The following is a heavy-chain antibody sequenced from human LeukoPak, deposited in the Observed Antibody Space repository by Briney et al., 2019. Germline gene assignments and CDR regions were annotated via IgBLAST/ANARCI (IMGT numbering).Heavy chain of an antibody. CDR3: ARDSLRTAIAMAGGNWFDP. J-gene: IGHJ5*02. D-gene: IGHD6-19*01. CDR1: GYTFTGYY. CDR2: INPSGGST. Sequence: GASVKVSCKASGYTFTGYYMHWVRQAPGQGLEWMGIINPSGGSTTYAEKFQGRVTMTRDTSTSTVYMELSSLRSEDTAVYYCARDSLRTAIAMAGGNWFDPWGQGTLVTVSS. V-gene: IGHV1-46*01.